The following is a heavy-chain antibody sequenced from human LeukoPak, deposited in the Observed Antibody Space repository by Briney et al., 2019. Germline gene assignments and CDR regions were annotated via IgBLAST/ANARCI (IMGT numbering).Heavy chain of an antibody. CDR2: INHSGST. D-gene: IGHD3-10*01. J-gene: IGHJ6*03. CDR1: GGSFSGYY. Sequence: SETLSLTCAVYGGSFSGYYWSWIRQPPGKGLEWIGEINHSGSTNYNPSLKSRVIISVDTSKNQFSLKLSSVTAADTAVYYCARHLTYYYGSGSYYMDVWGKGTTVTISS. V-gene: IGHV4-34*01. CDR3: ARHLTYYYGSGSYYMDV.